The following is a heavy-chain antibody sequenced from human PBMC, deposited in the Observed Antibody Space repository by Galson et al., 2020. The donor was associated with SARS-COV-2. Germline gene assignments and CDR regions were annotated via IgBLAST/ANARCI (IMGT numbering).Heavy chain of an antibody. Sequence: GGSLRLSCAASGFTFSSYGMHWVRQAPGKGLEWVAVIWYDGSNKYYADSVKGRFTISRDNSKNTLYLQMNSLRAEDTAVYYCARDQVDSSGWASYLDYWGQGTLGTGSS. CDR2: IWYDGSNK. CDR1: GFTFSSYG. CDR3: ARDQVDSSGWASYLDY. D-gene: IGHD6-19*01. V-gene: IGHV3-33*01. J-gene: IGHJ4*02.